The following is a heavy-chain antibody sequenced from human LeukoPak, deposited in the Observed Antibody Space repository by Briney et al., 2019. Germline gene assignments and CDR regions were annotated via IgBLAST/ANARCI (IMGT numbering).Heavy chain of an antibody. V-gene: IGHV3-21*01. CDR1: GFTVGSNY. D-gene: IGHD4-11*01. J-gene: IGHJ4*02. CDR3: ARDQEEIDYSNYVGFDY. Sequence: PGGSLRLSCAASGFTVGSNYMNWVRQAPGKGLEWVSSISSSSSYIYYADSVKGRFTISRDNAKNSLYLQMNSLRAEDTAVYYCARDQEEIDYSNYVGFDYWGQGTLVTVSS. CDR2: ISSSSSYI.